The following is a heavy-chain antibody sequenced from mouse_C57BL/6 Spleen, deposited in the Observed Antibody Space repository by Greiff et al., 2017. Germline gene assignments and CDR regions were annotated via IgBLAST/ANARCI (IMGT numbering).Heavy chain of an antibody. V-gene: IGHV1-47*01. CDR3: ARRKYDYDVGYFDV. D-gene: IGHD2-4*01. J-gene: IGHJ1*03. Sequence: QVQLQQSGAELVKPGASVKMSCKASGYTFTTYPIEWMKQNHGKSLEWIGNFHPYNDDTKYNEKFEGKATLTVEKSSSTVYLELSRLTSDDSAVYYCARRKYDYDVGYFDVWGTGTTVTVSS. CDR1: GYTFTTYP. CDR2: FHPYNDDT.